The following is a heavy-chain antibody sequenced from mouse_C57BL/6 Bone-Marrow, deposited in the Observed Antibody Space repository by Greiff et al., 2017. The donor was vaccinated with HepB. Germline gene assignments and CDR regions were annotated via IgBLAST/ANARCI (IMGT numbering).Heavy chain of an antibody. D-gene: IGHD2-3*01. Sequence: VQLQQSGPELVKPGASVKLSCKASGYTFTSYDINWVKQRPGQGLEWIGWIYSRDGSTKYNEKFKGKATLTVDTSSSTAYMELHSLTSEDSAVYFCARGGLLLYYYAMDYWGQGTSVTVSS. J-gene: IGHJ4*01. CDR2: IYSRDGST. CDR3: ARGGLLLYYYAMDY. CDR1: GYTFTSYD. V-gene: IGHV1-85*01.